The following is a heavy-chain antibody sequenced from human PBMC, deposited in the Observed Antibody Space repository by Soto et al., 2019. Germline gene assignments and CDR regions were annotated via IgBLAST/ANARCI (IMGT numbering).Heavy chain of an antibody. V-gene: IGHV4-59*08. J-gene: IGHJ4*02. D-gene: IGHD6-19*01. CDR1: GGSISSYY. CDR3: ARHVGAVAEEVYYFDY. Sequence: SETLSLTCTVSGGSISSYYWSCIRQPPGKGLEWIGYIYYSGSTNYNPSLKSRVTISVDTSKNQFSLKLSSVTAADTAVYYCARHVGAVAEEVYYFDYWGQGTLVTVSS. CDR2: IYYSGST.